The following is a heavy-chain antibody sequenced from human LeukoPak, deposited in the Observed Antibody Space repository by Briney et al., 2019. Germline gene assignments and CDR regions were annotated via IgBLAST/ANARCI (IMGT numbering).Heavy chain of an antibody. D-gene: IGHD2-15*01. CDR2: ISGSGGST. CDR1: GFTLSSYW. CDR3: AKVRDCSGGSCPNWFDP. J-gene: IGHJ5*02. V-gene: IGHV3-23*01. Sequence: QPGGSLRLSCAASGFTLSSYWMHWVRQAPGKGLEWVSAISGSGGSTYYADSVKGRFTISRDNSKNTLYLQMNSLRAEDTAVYYCAKVRDCSGGSCPNWFDPWGQGTLVTVSS.